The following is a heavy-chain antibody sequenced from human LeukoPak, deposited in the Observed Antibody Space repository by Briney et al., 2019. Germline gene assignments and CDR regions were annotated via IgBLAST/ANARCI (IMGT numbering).Heavy chain of an antibody. V-gene: IGHV3-23*01. Sequence: GGSLRLSCAASGFTFSSYAMSWVRQAPGKGLEWVSVISGSGSTYYADSVKGRFTISRDNSKNTLYLQMNSLRAEDTAVYYCARGLYSSTTYYFDYWGQGTLVTVSS. CDR3: ARGLYSSTTYYFDY. D-gene: IGHD6-13*01. CDR1: GFTFSSYA. J-gene: IGHJ4*02. CDR2: ISGSGST.